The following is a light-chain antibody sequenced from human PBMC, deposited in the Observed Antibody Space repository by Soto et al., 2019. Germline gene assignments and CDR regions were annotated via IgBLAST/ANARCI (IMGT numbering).Light chain of an antibody. Sequence: QLVLTQPPSASGTPGQRVTISCSGSSSNIGRDTVNWYQQLPGAALKVLIYNNNRRPSGVPDRFSGSKSGTSGSLAISGLQSDDEAHYYCASWDESLNGPVFGGGTKVTVL. CDR1: SSNIGRDT. CDR2: NNN. CDR3: ASWDESLNGPV. V-gene: IGLV1-44*01. J-gene: IGLJ2*01.